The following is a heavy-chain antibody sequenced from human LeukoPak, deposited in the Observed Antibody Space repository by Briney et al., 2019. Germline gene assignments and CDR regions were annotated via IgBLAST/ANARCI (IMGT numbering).Heavy chain of an antibody. CDR1: GFTFSSYS. CDR2: IKQDGSEK. J-gene: IGHJ4*02. D-gene: IGHD5-12*01. V-gene: IGHV3-7*03. Sequence: GGSLRLSCAASGFTFSSYSMSWVRQAPGKGLGWVANIKQDGSEKNYVGSVQGRFTIARDNAKNSLYLQMNSLRAEDTAVYYCARGPSGYHNTGGQGTLVTVSS. CDR3: ARGPSGYHNT.